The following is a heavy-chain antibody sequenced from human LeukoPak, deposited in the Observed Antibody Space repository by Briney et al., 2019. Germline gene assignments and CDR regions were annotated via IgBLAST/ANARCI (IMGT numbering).Heavy chain of an antibody. CDR3: ARGRKRFSYYMDV. V-gene: IGHV4-61*02. D-gene: IGHD3-3*01. CDR1: GGSISSGSYY. Sequence: SETLSLTCTVSGGSISSGSYYWSWIRQPAGKGLEWIGRIYTSGSTNYNPSLKSRVTISVDTSKNQFSLKLSSVTAADTAVYYCARGRKRFSYYMDVWGKGTTVTVSS. J-gene: IGHJ6*03. CDR2: IYTSGST.